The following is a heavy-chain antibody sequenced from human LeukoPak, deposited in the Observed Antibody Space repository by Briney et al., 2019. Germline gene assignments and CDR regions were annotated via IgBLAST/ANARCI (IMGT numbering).Heavy chain of an antibody. V-gene: IGHV4-4*07. Sequence: SETLSLTCNVSGGSISSYSWHWIRQPAGKGLEWIGRIYSSGSTNYNPSLKSRVTISVDTSKNQFSLKLSSVTAADTAVYYCASVDYGDYYFDYWGQGTLVTVSS. CDR2: IYSSGST. J-gene: IGHJ4*02. CDR3: ASVDYGDYYFDY. CDR1: GGSISSYS. D-gene: IGHD4-17*01.